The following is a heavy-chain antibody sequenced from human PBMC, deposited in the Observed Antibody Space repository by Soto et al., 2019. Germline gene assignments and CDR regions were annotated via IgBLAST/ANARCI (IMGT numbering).Heavy chain of an antibody. CDR2: TYYSGST. D-gene: IGHD6-13*01. Sequence: SETLSLTCTVSGGSISSYYWSWIRQPPGKGLEWIGYTYYSGSTNYNPSLKSRVTISVDTSKNQFPLKLSSVTAADTAVYYCARDCPDTIAAAHHDAFDIWGQGTMVTVSS. CDR1: GGSISSYY. V-gene: IGHV4-59*01. CDR3: ARDCPDTIAAAHHDAFDI. J-gene: IGHJ3*02.